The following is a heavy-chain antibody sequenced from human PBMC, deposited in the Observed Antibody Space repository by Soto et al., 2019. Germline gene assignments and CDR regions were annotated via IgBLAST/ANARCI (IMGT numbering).Heavy chain of an antibody. V-gene: IGHV1-8*01. D-gene: IGHD6-13*01. CDR2: MNPNSGNT. Sequence: QVQLVQSGAEVKKPGASVKVSCKASGYTFTSYDINWVRQATGQGLEWMGWMNPNSGNTGYAQKFQGRVTMTRNTSRSTAYMERSSLRTEDTAVYYCARAPGSIAAAGIDYWGQGTLVTVSS. J-gene: IGHJ4*02. CDR3: ARAPGSIAAAGIDY. CDR1: GYTFTSYD.